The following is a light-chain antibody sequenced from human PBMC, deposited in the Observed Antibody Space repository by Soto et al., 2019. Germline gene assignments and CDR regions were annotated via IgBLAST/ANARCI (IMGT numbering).Light chain of an antibody. CDR2: DAS. Sequence: DIQMTQSPSSLSASVGDRVTITCQASQDISNYLNWYQQKPGKAPKLLIYDASNLERGVPSRFSGSGSGTEFTLTISSLQPDDFATYYCQQYNSYSRTFGQGTKVDIK. CDR1: QDISNY. CDR3: QQYNSYSRT. V-gene: IGKV1-5*01. J-gene: IGKJ1*01.